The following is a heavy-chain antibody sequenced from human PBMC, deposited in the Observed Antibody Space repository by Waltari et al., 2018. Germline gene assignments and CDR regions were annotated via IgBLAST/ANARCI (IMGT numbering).Heavy chain of an antibody. J-gene: IGHJ6*02. Sequence: QVQLQESGPGLAKASQTLSLTCDVSGGSISNLNFYWSWIRQPAGKGLEWIGRIYRSGVTDYHPSLRCRATMFLDMSKNQFSLTVDSLIAADTAVYYCAVSPDTATSRAAFHFWGPGTTVSVSS. V-gene: IGHV4-61*02. D-gene: IGHD5-18*01. CDR1: GGSISNLNFY. CDR3: AVSPDTATSRAAFHF. CDR2: IYRSGVT.